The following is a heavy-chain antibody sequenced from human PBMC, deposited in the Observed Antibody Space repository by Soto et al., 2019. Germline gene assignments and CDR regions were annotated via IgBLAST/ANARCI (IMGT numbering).Heavy chain of an antibody. Sequence: LQLQESGPGLVKPSETLSLTCIVSGGSISSDYWGWIRQPPGKGLEWIANVYYSGTPYYNPSLKSRVTIFVDTSKKRFSLELTSVTAADTAIYYCAKTRHDILTVYYPDSFDIWGQGTMVTVAS. D-gene: IGHD3-9*01. J-gene: IGHJ3*02. CDR3: AKTRHDILTVYYPDSFDI. CDR2: VYYSGTP. CDR1: GGSISSDY. V-gene: IGHV4-39*01.